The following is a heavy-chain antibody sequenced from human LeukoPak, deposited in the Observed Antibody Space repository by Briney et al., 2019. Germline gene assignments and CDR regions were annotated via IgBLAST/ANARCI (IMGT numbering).Heavy chain of an antibody. J-gene: IGHJ4*02. CDR1: GFTFSSHA. CDR2: ISSSSSYI. V-gene: IGHV3-21*01. D-gene: IGHD2-2*01. CDR3: ARGLSAAASSY. Sequence: GGSLRFSCGASGFTFSSHAMSWVRQAPGKGLEWVSSISSSSSYIYYADSVKGRFTISRDNAKNSLYLQMNSLRAEDTAVYYCARGLSAAASSYWGQGTLVTVSS.